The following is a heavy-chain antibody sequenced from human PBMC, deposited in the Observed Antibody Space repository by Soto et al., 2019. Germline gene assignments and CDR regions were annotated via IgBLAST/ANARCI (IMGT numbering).Heavy chain of an antibody. J-gene: IGHJ2*01. D-gene: IGHD4-17*01. CDR2: IFDSGST. Sequence: QVQLQESGPGLVKPSQTLSLTCTVSGGSISGGVYYWSWIRQRPGKGLEWIGYIFDSGSTYYNPSLKSRVTISVDTSKNQFSLRLSSVTAADTAVYYCAREIIPLTTDWYFDLWGRGTLVTVSS. V-gene: IGHV4-30-4*01. CDR3: AREIIPLTTDWYFDL. CDR1: GGSISGGVYY.